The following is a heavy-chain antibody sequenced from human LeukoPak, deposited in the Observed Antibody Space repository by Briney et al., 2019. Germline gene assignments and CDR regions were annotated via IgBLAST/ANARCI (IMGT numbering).Heavy chain of an antibody. CDR1: GFTFNSYG. CDR2: ISYDGTNK. Sequence: GRSLRLSCAASGFTFNSYGMHWVRQAPGKGLEWVAVISYDGTNKYYADSVKGRFTISRDNSKNTLYLQMNSLRAEDTAVYYCAKGRKVLVMTSFDSWGQGSLVTASS. D-gene: IGHD3-22*01. CDR3: AKGRKVLVMTSFDS. J-gene: IGHJ4*02. V-gene: IGHV3-30*18.